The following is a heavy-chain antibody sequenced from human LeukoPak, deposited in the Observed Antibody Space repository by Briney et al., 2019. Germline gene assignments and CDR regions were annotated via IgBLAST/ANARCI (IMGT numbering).Heavy chain of an antibody. J-gene: IGHJ6*02. V-gene: IGHV3-30*01. D-gene: IGHD6-13*01. CDR3: AKGQQLVGYYYYGMDV. CDR1: GFTFSIYA. Sequence: PGGSLRLSCAATGFTFSIYAMHRVHQAPGKGLEWVAVISYDGSNKYYADSVKGRFTISRDNSKNTLYLQMNSLRAEDTAVYYCAKGQQLVGYYYYGMDVWGQGTTVTVSS. CDR2: ISYDGSNK.